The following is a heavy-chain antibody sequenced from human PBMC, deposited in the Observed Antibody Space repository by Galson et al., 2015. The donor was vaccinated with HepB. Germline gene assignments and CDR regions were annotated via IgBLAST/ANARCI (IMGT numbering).Heavy chain of an antibody. J-gene: IGHJ4*02. CDR3: ARIYCTSTSCYGSGPLDY. V-gene: IGHV3-7*03. CDR2: IKQAGSEK. CDR1: GFTFGSYW. D-gene: IGHD2-2*01. Sequence: SLRLSCAASGFTFGSYWMSWVRQAPGKGLEWVVNIKQAGSEKYYVDSVKGRFTISRDNAKNSLYLQMNSLRAEDTAVYYCARIYCTSTSCYGSGPLDYWGQGTLVTVS.